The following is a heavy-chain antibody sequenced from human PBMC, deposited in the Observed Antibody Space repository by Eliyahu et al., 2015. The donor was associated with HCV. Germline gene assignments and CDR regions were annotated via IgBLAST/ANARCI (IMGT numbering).Heavy chain of an antibody. D-gene: IGHD2-2*02. V-gene: IGHV1-18*01. CDR1: GYXFASYG. J-gene: IGHJ4*02. Sequence: QVHLVQSGAEVKKPGASVKVSCXASGYXFASYGIHWVRQAPGQGLEWMGWVSAYDGDTNYAQKFQGRVTMTTDTLTSTAYMELRSLRSDDTAVFYCARAPFQGMFDTSWYNDYWGQGTLVTVSS. CDR3: ARAPFQGMFDTSWYNDY. CDR2: VSAYDGDT.